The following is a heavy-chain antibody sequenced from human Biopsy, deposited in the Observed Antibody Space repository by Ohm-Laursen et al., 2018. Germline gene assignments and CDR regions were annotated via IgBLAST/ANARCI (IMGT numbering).Heavy chain of an antibody. Sequence: SVKVSCNVSGDSFTSYAIGWVRQAPGQGLEWMGGIIPIPNVATYAQKFQGRITITADESTSTAYMELSSLTSDDTAVYFCARGEGSSWFDPWGHGTLVTVSS. CDR1: GDSFTSYA. CDR2: IIPIPNVA. J-gene: IGHJ5*02. V-gene: IGHV1-69*10. D-gene: IGHD1-26*01. CDR3: ARGEGSSWFDP.